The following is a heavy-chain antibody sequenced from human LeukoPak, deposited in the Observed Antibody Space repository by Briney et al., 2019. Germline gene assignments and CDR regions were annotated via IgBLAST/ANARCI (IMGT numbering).Heavy chain of an antibody. CDR3: ARLGWFGEPHPNYYYFDY. CDR2: IYPADSDT. CDR1: GYSFTSYW. Sequence: GESLKISCKGSGYSFTSYWIGWVRQMPGKGLEWMGIIYPADSDTTYSPSFQGQVTISADKSISTAYLQWSSLKASDTAMYYCARLGWFGEPHPNYYYFDYWGQGTLVTVSS. J-gene: IGHJ4*02. V-gene: IGHV5-51*01. D-gene: IGHD3-10*01.